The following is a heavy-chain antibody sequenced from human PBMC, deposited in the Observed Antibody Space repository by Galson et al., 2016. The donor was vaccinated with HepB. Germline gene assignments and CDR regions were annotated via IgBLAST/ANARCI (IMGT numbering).Heavy chain of an antibody. CDR2: ISYHGTTA. J-gene: IGHJ4*02. V-gene: IGHV3-30*04. CDR1: GFTFSDYA. Sequence: SLRLSCAASGFTFSDYAIQWVRQAPGKGLEWVSVISYHGTTAYYADSLKGRFTVSRDNSKNTLYLHLSSLRFEDTAIYYCARGNYYGSGSYSYGAFYWGQGTLVSVSS. D-gene: IGHD3-10*01. CDR3: ARGNYYGSGSYSYGAFY.